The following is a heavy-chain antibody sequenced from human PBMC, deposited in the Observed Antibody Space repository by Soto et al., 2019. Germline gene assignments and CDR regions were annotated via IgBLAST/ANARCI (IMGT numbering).Heavy chain of an antibody. CDR2: IYTSGST. V-gene: IGHV4-4*07. CDR3: ARAPTHHYYYDSSGYYYYFDY. CDR1: GGSISSYY. Sequence: SETLSLTCTVSGGSISSYYWSWIRQPAGKGLEWIGRIYTSGSTNYNPSLKSRVTMSVDTSKNQFSLKLSSVTAADTAVYYCARAPTHHYYYDSSGYYYYFDYWGQGILVTVSS. D-gene: IGHD3-22*01. J-gene: IGHJ4*02.